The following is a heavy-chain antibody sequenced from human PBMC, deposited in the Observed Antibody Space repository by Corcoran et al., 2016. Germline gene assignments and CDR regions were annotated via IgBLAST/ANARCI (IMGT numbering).Heavy chain of an antibody. V-gene: IGHV3-30*18. Sequence: QVQLVESGGGVVQPGRSLRLSCAASGFTFSNYAMHWVRQAPGKGLEWVAVISYDVSNKYSADSVKGRFTISRDNSKNTLYLQMNILGAEDTYVYYCVKWILRLGELSGRDVLDVWGQGTMVTVSS. CDR3: VKWILRLGELSGRDVLDV. CDR1: GFTFSNYA. D-gene: IGHD3-16*02. CDR2: ISYDVSNK. J-gene: IGHJ3*01.